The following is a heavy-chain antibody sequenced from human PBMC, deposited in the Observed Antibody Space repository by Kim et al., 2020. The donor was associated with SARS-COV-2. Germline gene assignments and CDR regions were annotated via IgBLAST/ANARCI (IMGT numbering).Heavy chain of an antibody. Sequence: SETLSLRCAVYVGSLSGYHWTWIRQPPGKGLEWIGEIDHTGATSYNPSLNSRAAISVDTSKNQISLQLNSITAADTAVYFCARGWVGVVPSSILGLGPHYDYYAMDVGGQGTTVTVSS. V-gene: IGHV4-34*01. CDR2: IDHTGAT. CDR1: VGSLSGYH. J-gene: IGHJ6*02. D-gene: IGHD3-3*01. CDR3: ARGWVGVVPSSILGLGPHYDYYAMDV.